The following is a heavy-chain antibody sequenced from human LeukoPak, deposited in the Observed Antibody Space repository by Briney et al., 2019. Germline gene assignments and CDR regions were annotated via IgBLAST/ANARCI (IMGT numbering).Heavy chain of an antibody. CDR2: IHYDGSTK. D-gene: IGHD3-22*01. CDR3: ASSHDSSGSD. J-gene: IGHJ4*02. Sequence: GGSLRLSCAASGFSFSTAWMAWVRQAPGKGLEWVGNIHYDGSTKYYGDSVKGRFTISRDNAKNSLFLQMNSLREEDTAVYYCASSHDSSGSDWGQGTMVTVSS. V-gene: IGHV3-7*01. CDR1: GFSFSTAW.